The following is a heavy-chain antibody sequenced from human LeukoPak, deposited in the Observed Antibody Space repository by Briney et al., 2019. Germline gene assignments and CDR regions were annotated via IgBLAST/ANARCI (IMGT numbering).Heavy chain of an antibody. Sequence: GGSLRLSCAASGFTFSGSAMHWVRQASGKGLEWVGRIRSKANSYATAYAASVKGRFTISRDDSKNTAYLQMNSLKTEDTAVYYCTSSYYDSSGWGFDYWGQGTLVTVPS. D-gene: IGHD3-22*01. CDR3: TSSYYDSSGWGFDY. V-gene: IGHV3-73*01. J-gene: IGHJ4*02. CDR2: IRSKANSYAT. CDR1: GFTFSGSA.